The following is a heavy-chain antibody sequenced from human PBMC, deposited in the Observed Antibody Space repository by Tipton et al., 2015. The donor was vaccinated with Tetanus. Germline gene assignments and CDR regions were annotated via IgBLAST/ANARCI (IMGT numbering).Heavy chain of an antibody. J-gene: IGHJ6*02. V-gene: IGHV4-59*01. Sequence: LRLSCTVSGGSLSGYHWNWIRQSPGKGLEWIGNIYHSESANYNPSLKSQVTISVDTSKNQITLTLKSVTAADTALYYCAGDGEKIMTSDRRQRRATNYYYHYGLDVWGQGTTVTVSS. CDR3: AGDGEKIMTSDRRQRRATNYYYHYGLDV. CDR2: IYHSESA. D-gene: IGHD3-10*01. CDR1: GGSLSGYH.